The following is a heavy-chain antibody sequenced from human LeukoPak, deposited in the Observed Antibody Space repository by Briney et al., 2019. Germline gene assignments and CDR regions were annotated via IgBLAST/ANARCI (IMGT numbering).Heavy chain of an antibody. J-gene: IGHJ4*02. D-gene: IGHD2-2*01. CDR1: GFTFDDYA. CDR2: ISWNSGSI. Sequence: PGGYLRLSCSASGFTFDDYAMHWVRQAPGKGLEWVSGISWNSGSIGYADSVKGRFTISRDNAKNSLYLQMNSLRAEDTALYYCAKDIWAGDCSSTSCSSVFDYWGQGTLVTVSS. CDR3: AKDIWAGDCSSTSCSSVFDY. V-gene: IGHV3-9*01.